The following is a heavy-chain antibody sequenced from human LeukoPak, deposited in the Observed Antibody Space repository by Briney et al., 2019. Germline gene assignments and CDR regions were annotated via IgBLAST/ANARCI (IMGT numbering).Heavy chain of an antibody. J-gene: IGHJ4*02. V-gene: IGHV3-48*03. D-gene: IGHD5-18*01. Sequence: PGGSLRLSCAASGFTFSSYEMNWVRQAPGEGLEWVSYISSSGRMIHYADSVKGRFTISRDNPKNTLYLQMNSLRADDTAVYYCARVDSYGPTFDYWGQGTLVTVSS. CDR1: GFTFSSYE. CDR3: ARVDSYGPTFDY. CDR2: ISSSGRMI.